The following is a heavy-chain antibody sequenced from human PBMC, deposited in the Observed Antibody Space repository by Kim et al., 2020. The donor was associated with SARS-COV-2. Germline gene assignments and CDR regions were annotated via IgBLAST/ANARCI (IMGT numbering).Heavy chain of an antibody. J-gene: IGHJ6*02. D-gene: IGHD1-26*01. CDR3: ARWGVRTYKSGSTFRDYYYGMDV. CDR2: ISGYNGNT. Sequence: ASVKVSCKASGYAFTSHGLSWVRQAPGQGLEWMGWISGYNGNTKYAQKFQDRVTMTTDTSTSTVYMELRSLRSDDTAVYYCARWGVRTYKSGSTFRDYYYGMDVGGQGTTVTVSS. V-gene: IGHV1-18*01. CDR1: GYAFTSHG.